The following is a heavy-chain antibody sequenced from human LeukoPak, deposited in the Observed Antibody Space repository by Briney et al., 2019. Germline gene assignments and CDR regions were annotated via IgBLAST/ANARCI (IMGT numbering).Heavy chain of an antibody. CDR1: GFTFSSHA. Sequence: GRSLRLSCAASGFTFSSHALHWVRQAPGKGLERVAVISCDGSTKYYADSVKGRFTISRDNAKNSLYLQMKSLRAEDTAVYYCARGKTSQNIVTRKTYNWFDPWGQGTLVTVSS. V-gene: IGHV3-30*04. J-gene: IGHJ5*02. D-gene: IGHD2/OR15-2a*01. CDR2: ISCDGSTK. CDR3: ARGKTSQNIVTRKTYNWFDP.